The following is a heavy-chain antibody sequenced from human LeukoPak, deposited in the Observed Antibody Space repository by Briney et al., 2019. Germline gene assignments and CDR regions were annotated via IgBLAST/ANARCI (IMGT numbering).Heavy chain of an antibody. J-gene: IGHJ1*01. CDR2: INPNSGGT. D-gene: IGHD6-13*01. CDR1: GYTFTGYY. V-gene: IGHV1-2*04. Sequence: ASVKVSCKASGYTFTGYYMHWVRQAPGQGLEWMGWINPNSGGTNYAQKFQGWVTMTRDTSISTAYMELSRLRSDDTAVYYCARDEGSSWYNGSSFAEYFQHWGQGTLVTVSS. CDR3: ARDEGSSWYNGSSFAEYFQH.